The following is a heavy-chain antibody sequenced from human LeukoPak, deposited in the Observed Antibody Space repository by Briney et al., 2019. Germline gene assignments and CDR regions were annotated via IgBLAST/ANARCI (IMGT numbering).Heavy chain of an antibody. V-gene: IGHV3-30-3*01. CDR1: GFTFSSYA. D-gene: IGHD6-13*01. Sequence: GGSLRLSCAASGFTFSSYAMHWVRQAPGKGLEWVAVISYDGSNKYYADSVKGRFTISRDNSKNTLYLQMNSLRAEDTAVYYCAGERPSSSWYDFWGQGTLVTVSS. CDR3: AGERPSSSWYDF. J-gene: IGHJ5*01. CDR2: ISYDGSNK.